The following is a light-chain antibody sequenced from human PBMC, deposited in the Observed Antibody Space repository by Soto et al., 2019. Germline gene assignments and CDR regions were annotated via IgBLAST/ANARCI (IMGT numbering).Light chain of an antibody. V-gene: IGKV3-20*01. J-gene: IGKJ3*01. CDR2: GAS. CDR3: QQYGSSPPT. CDR1: QGVSSSY. Sequence: ETVLTQSPGTLSLSPGERATLSCRASQGVSSSYLAWYQHKPGQAPRLLIYGASSRATGIPDRFSGSGSGTDFTLTISRLEPEDFAVYYCQQYGSSPPTFVRGTKVDIK.